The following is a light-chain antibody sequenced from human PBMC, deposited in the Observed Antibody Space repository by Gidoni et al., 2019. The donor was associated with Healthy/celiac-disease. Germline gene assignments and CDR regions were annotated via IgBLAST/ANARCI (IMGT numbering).Light chain of an antibody. V-gene: IGLV3-1*01. CDR1: KLGDKY. CDR2: QDS. Sequence: SSELTQPHPVSVSPGQTASITCSGDKLGDKYACWYQQKPGQAPVLVIYQDSKRPSGIPERFSGSTSWNTATLTISGTQAMDEADYYCQSCDSSTHVVFGGGTKLTVL. CDR3: QSCDSSTHVV. J-gene: IGLJ2*01.